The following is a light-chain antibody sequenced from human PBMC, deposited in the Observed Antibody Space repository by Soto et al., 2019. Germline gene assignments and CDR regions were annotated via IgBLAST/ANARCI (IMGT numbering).Light chain of an antibody. J-gene: IGKJ1*01. Sequence: EIVMTQSPATLSVSPGERATLSCRASQSVSSNLAWYQQKPGQAPRLLIYGASTRATGIPARFSGSGSGTDFTLTNSSLQSEDFAVYYCQQYNNWPPWTVGQGTKVEIK. CDR3: QQYNNWPPWT. V-gene: IGKV3-15*01. CDR1: QSVSSN. CDR2: GAS.